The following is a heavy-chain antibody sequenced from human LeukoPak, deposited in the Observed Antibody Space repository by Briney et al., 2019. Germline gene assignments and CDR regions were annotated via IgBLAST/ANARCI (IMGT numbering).Heavy chain of an antibody. D-gene: IGHD2-2*02. CDR1: GFTFSSYS. CDR2: ISSGGSPI. V-gene: IGHV3-48*04. J-gene: IGHJ3*02. CDR3: VRAVPAAVLGAFDI. Sequence: PGGSLRLSCAASGFTFSSYSMNWVRQAPGKGLEWVSYISSGGSPIYYADSVKGRFTISRDNAKNSLYLQMNSLRAEDTAVYYCVRAVPAAVLGAFDIWGQGTMVTVSS.